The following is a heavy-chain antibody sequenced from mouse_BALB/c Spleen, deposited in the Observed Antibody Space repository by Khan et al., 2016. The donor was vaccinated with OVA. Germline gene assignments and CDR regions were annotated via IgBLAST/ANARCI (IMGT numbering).Heavy chain of an antibody. CDR1: GFNIEDYY. V-gene: IGHV14-1*02. D-gene: IGHD2-1*01. Sequence: VQLQQSGAELVRPGALVKLSCKASGFNIEDYYINWVKQRPEQGLEWIGWIDPENSNTIYDPKFQGKASITADTSSNTAYLQLSSLTSEDTAVYYCARRGYGNYWFAYWGQGTLVTVSA. CDR2: IDPENSNT. CDR3: ARRGYGNYWFAY. J-gene: IGHJ3*01.